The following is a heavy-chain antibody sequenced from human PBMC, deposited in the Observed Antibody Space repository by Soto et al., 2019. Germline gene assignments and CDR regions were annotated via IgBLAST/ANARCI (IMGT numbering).Heavy chain of an antibody. J-gene: IGHJ4*02. CDR3: AKLDSGWYFEY. V-gene: IGHV3-30*18. CDR2: ISYDGSNK. D-gene: IGHD6-19*01. CDR1: GCTFSTYA. Sequence: QVQLAESGGGVVQPGRSLRLSCTASGCTFSTYAMHWVRQAPGKGLEWVAVISYDGSNKYYADSVQGRFAISRDNSKNTLYLQMNSLRAEDTAVYYCAKLDSGWYFEYWGQGTLVTVSS.